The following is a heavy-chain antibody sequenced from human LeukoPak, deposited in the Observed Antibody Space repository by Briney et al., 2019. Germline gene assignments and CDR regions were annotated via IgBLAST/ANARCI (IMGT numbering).Heavy chain of an antibody. CDR2: DDYSGNT. J-gene: IGHJ5*02. V-gene: IGHV4-39*01. Sequence: PSETLSLTCAVSGASVASANYYWAWIRHPPGKGLEWIGSDDYSGNTHNNPSLGSRVTISVDSSNNHFSLRLTSVSAADTAVYYCARQMAFLEWLPQLANYFDPWGQGTLVTVSS. D-gene: IGHD3-3*01. CDR3: ARQMAFLEWLPQLANYFDP. CDR1: GASVASANYY.